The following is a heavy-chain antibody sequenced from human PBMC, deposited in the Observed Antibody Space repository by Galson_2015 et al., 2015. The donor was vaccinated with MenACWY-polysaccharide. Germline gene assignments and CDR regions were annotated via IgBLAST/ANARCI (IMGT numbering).Heavy chain of an antibody. V-gene: IGHV1-69*13. CDR3: ARGPDYANSWDY. CDR2: IIPIFGTA. CDR1: GGTFSSYA. D-gene: IGHD4-17*01. J-gene: IGHJ4*02. Sequence: SVKVSCKASGGTFSSYAISWVRQAPGQGLEWMGGIIPIFGTANYAQKFQGRVTIAADESTSTAYMELSSLRSEDTAVYYCARGPDYANSWDYWGQGTLVTVSS.